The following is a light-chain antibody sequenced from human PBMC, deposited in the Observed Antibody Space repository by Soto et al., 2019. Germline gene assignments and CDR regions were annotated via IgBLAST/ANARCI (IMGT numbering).Light chain of an antibody. CDR1: QSISNW. V-gene: IGKV1-5*01. Sequence: DIQMTQSPSTLSASVGDRVSITCRASQSISNWLAWYQQKPGKAPNLLIYDASSLESGVPSRFSGSGSGTQFTLTISSLQPEDFATYYCQQYNSNSPRTFGQGTKVDIK. CDR2: DAS. J-gene: IGKJ1*01. CDR3: QQYNSNSPRT.